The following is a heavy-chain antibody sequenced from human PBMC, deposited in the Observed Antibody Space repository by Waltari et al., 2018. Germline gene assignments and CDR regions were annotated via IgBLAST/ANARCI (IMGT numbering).Heavy chain of an antibody. D-gene: IGHD3-10*01. V-gene: IGHV4-34*01. CDR2: INHSGST. CDR1: GGSFSGYY. Sequence: QVQLQQWGAGLLKPSEHLSLTCAVYGGSFSGYYWSWIRQPPGPGLEWIGEINHSGSTNYNPSLKSRVTISVDTSKNQFSLKLSSVTAADTAVYYCARGRSGYYYGSRGNWFDPWGQGTLVTVSS. J-gene: IGHJ5*02. CDR3: ARGRSGYYYGSRGNWFDP.